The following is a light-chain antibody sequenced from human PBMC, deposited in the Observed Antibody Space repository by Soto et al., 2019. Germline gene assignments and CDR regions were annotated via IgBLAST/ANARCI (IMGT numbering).Light chain of an antibody. CDR2: RAS. CDR3: QEYKDWT. V-gene: IGKV1-5*03. CDR1: QSISTW. J-gene: IGKJ1*01. Sequence: DIQMTQSPSTLSASVGDRVTITCRASQSISTWLAWYQQKPGKAPKLLIYRASSLESGVPSRFSGSGSGTESTLSISSLQPDDSETYYCQEYKDWTFGQGTKVEIK.